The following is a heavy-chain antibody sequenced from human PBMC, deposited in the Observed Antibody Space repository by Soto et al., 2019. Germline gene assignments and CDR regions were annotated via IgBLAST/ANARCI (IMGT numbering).Heavy chain of an antibody. CDR1: GFTFTSSA. D-gene: IGHD3-3*01. CDR2: IVVGSGNT. J-gene: IGHJ6*02. V-gene: IGHV1-58*01. Sequence: GASVKVSCKASGFTFTSSAVQWVRQARGQRLERIGWIVVGSGNTNYAQKFQERVTITRDMSTSTAYMELSSLRSEDTAVYYCAADPDFWSGYIYGHYYYYGMDVWGQGTTVTVSS. CDR3: AADPDFWSGYIYGHYYYYGMDV.